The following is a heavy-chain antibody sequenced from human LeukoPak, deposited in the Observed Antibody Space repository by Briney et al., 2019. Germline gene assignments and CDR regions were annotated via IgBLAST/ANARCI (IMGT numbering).Heavy chain of an antibody. CDR3: TSDSSGYYYFDY. D-gene: IGHD3-22*01. CDR1: GFTFSGSA. Sequence: GGSLRLSCAASGFTFSGSAMHWVRQASGKGLEWVGRIRSKANSYATAYAASVKGRFTISRDDSKNTAYLQINSLKTEDTAVYYCTSDSSGYYYFDYWGQGTLVTVSS. CDR2: IRSKANSYAT. V-gene: IGHV3-73*01. J-gene: IGHJ4*02.